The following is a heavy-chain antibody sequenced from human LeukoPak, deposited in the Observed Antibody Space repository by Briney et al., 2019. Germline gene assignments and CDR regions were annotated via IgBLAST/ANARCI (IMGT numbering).Heavy chain of an antibody. J-gene: IGHJ5*02. CDR1: GFRVSDYC. Sequence: GGSLRLSCAVSGFRVSDYCMSWVRQAPGKGLEWVGLIRDSGEAFYADFARGRFAISRDESENTSYLQMNSLRVEDTAVYFCARDRAANQDWVEFDPWGQGTPVIVSS. CDR2: IRDSGEA. CDR3: ARDRAANQDWVEFDP. V-gene: IGHV3-66*03. D-gene: IGHD3/OR15-3a*01.